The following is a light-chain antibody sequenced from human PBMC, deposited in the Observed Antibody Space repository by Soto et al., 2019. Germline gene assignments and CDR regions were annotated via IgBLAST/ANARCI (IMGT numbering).Light chain of an antibody. CDR1: SSDVGGYDF. Sequence: QSALAQPPSASGSPGQSVTISCTGTSSDVGGYDFVSWYQQHPGKAPKLMIHEVSKRPSGVPDRFSGSKSGNTASLTVSGLQAEDEADYYCSPYAGSNNYVFGTGSQV. CDR2: EVS. V-gene: IGLV2-8*01. CDR3: SPYAGSNNYV. J-gene: IGLJ1*01.